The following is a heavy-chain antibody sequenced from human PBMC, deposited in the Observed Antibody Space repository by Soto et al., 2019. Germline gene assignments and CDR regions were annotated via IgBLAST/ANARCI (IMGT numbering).Heavy chain of an antibody. CDR3: ARDLSWGSNWYYYMDV. CDR2: ISSSSSVI. Sequence: EVQLVESGGGLVQPGGSLRLSCATSGFILSDCAMNWVRQPPGKGLEWVSYISSSSSVIDYADSVKARFTVSRDNARNSLYLQMNSLRAEDTAVYYCARDLSWGSNWYYYMDVWGKGTTVTVSS. J-gene: IGHJ6*03. CDR1: GFILSDCA. V-gene: IGHV3-48*01. D-gene: IGHD7-27*01.